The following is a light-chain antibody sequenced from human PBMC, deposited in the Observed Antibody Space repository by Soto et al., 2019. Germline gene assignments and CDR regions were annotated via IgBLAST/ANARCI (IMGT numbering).Light chain of an antibody. CDR2: DAS. CDR3: QQYFTSPIT. J-gene: IGKJ5*01. V-gene: IGKV3-20*01. CDR1: QSVSRNY. Sequence: EIVLTQSPGTLSLSPGERATLSCRAIQSVSRNYLAWFQKKPGQVPRLLIYDASTRATGIPDKFGGSGSGTDFTLTISRLEPEDFAVYFCQQYFTSPITFGQGTRLEIK.